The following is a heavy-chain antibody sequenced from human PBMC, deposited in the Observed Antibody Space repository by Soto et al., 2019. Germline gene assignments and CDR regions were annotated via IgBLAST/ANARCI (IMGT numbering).Heavy chain of an antibody. V-gene: IGHV3-11*01. CDR1: GFTFSDYQ. D-gene: IGHD3-22*01. Sequence: LILPGTASGFTFSDYQMSWIRQAPGKVAEWFAYMSVSGDIAYYADSVKGRLTMAMDNGKNSLYLHTNGLRAEDTAVYSCATDLGYYASSGYFDYWGQGTLVTVSS. CDR3: ATDLGYYASSGYFDY. CDR2: MSVSGDIA. J-gene: IGHJ4*02.